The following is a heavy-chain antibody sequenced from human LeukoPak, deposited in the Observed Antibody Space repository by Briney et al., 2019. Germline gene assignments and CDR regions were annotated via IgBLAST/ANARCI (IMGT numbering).Heavy chain of an antibody. J-gene: IGHJ3*01. V-gene: IGHV3-7*01. CDR2: IRQRGSDK. CDR1: GFTFSNYW. CDR3: ARDSA. D-gene: IGHD3-10*01. Sequence: GGSLRLSCAASGFTFSNYWMSWVRQAPGKGLEWVANIRQRGSDKYYVDSVKGRFTISRDNAENSLYLQVNSLRAEDTAVYYCARDSAWGQGTMVTVSS.